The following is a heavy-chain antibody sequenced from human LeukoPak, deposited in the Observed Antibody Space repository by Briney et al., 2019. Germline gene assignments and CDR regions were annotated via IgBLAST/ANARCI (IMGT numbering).Heavy chain of an antibody. V-gene: IGHV3-11*01. CDR1: GFTFSDYY. J-gene: IGHJ5*02. D-gene: IGHD2-2*01. Sequence: GGSLRLSCAASGFTFSDYYMSWIRQAPGKGLEWVSYISGSGRTIYYADSVKGRFTISRDNAKNSLYLQMNSLRAEDTAVYYCARDIVVVPLVMGWFDPWGQGTLVAVSS. CDR2: ISGSGRTI. CDR3: ARDIVVVPLVMGWFDP.